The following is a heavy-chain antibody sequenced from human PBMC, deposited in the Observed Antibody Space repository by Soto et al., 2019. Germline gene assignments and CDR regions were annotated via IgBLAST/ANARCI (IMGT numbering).Heavy chain of an antibody. V-gene: IGHV3-74*01. CDR1: GFRFSAYW. Sequence: EVQLVESGGGLVQPGGSLRLACAGSGFRFSAYWMHWVRQAPGKGLVWVSRVSNEGSKEDADFVKGRFTLSNDNAENTLYLEMDSLSGEDTDLYAGTDTPRNGMGVWGQLNKGTVAS. J-gene: IGHJ6*02. D-gene: IGHD1-1*01. CDR2: VSNEGSK. CDR3: TDTPRNGMGV.